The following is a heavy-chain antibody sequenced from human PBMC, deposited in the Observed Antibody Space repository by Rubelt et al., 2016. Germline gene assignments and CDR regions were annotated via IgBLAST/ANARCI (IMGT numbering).Heavy chain of an antibody. J-gene: IGHJ4*02. D-gene: IGHD3-10*01. CDR2: MFHGGST. CDR3: ARGYGSGTYWFDY. Sequence: QLQLQESGPGLVKPSETLSLTCTVSGTSTSSSSYYWGWIRQPPGKGLEWIGSMFHGGSTYYNPSLKSRVPISVDTSKNHFPLRLISVTAADTAVYYCARGYGSGTYWFDYWGQGTLVTVSS. CDR1: GTSTSSSSYY. V-gene: IGHV4-39*02.